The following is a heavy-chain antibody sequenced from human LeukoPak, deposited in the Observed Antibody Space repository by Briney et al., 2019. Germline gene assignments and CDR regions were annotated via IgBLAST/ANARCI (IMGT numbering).Heavy chain of an antibody. J-gene: IGHJ4*02. D-gene: IGHD6-19*01. V-gene: IGHV1-69*05. CDR2: IIPIFGTA. CDR1: GYTFTSYD. CDR3: ARDLYSSGWYVGDYFDY. Sequence: SVKVSCKASGYTFTSYDINWVRQAPGQGLEWMGRIIPIFGTANYAQKFQGRVTITTDESTSTAYMELSSLRSEDTAVYYCARDLYSSGWYVGDYFDYWGQGTLVTVSS.